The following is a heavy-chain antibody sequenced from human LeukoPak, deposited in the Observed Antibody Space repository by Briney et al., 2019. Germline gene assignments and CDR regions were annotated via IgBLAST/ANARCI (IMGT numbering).Heavy chain of an antibody. CDR1: GYTFTSYG. CDR2: ISAYNGNT. CDR3: ARGGLIVLMVYVLDY. J-gene: IGHJ4*02. Sequence: ASVKVSCKASGYTFTSYGISWVRQAPGQGLEWMGWISAYNGNTNYAQKLQGRVTMTTDTSTSTAYMELRSLRSDDTAVYYCARGGLIVLMVYVLDYWGQGTLVTVSS. D-gene: IGHD2-8*01. V-gene: IGHV1-18*01.